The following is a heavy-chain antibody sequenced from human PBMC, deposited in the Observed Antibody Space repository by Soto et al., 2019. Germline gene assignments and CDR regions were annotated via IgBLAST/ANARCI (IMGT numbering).Heavy chain of an antibody. CDR3: ARALPRSSGYSYGALDY. CDR1: GGTFSSYA. D-gene: IGHD5-18*01. J-gene: IGHJ4*02. V-gene: IGHV1-69*13. Sequence: SVKVSCTASGGTFSSYAISWVRQAPGQGLEWMGGIIPIFGTANYAQKFQGRVTITADESTSTAYMELSSLRYEGTAVYYCARALPRSSGYSYGALDYWGQGTQVTVSS. CDR2: IIPIFGTA.